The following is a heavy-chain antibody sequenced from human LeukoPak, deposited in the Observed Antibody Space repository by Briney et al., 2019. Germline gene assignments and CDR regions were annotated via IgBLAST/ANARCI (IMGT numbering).Heavy chain of an antibody. J-gene: IGHJ4*02. CDR1: GGTFSSYA. Sequence: SVKVSCKASGGTFSSYAISWVRQAPGQGLEWMGGIIPIFGTANYAQKFQGRVTITADESTSTAYMELRSLRSDDTAVYYCARRVNYYDSSGYSYDFDYWGQGTLVIVSS. V-gene: IGHV1-69*01. D-gene: IGHD3-22*01. CDR2: IIPIFGTA. CDR3: ARRVNYYDSSGYSYDFDY.